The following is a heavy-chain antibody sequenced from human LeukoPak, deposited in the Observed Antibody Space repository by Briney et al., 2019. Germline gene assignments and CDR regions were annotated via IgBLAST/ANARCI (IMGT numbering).Heavy chain of an antibody. J-gene: IGHJ4*02. Sequence: SETLSLICTVSGYSISSGYYWGWIRQPPGKGLEWIGSIYHSGSTYYNPSLKSRVTISVDTSKNQFSLKLSSVTAADTAVYYCAREKYYYDSSGCWGSPFSPSLDYWGQGTLVTVSS. V-gene: IGHV4-38-2*02. D-gene: IGHD3-22*01. CDR3: AREKYYYDSSGCWGSPFSPSLDY. CDR1: GYSISSGYY. CDR2: IYHSGST.